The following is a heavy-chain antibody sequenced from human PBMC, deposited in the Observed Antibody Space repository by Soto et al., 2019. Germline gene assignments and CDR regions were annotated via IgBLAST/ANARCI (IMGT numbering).Heavy chain of an antibody. CDR2: ISYDGSNK. V-gene: IGHV3-30-3*01. D-gene: IGHD4-4*01. J-gene: IGHJ4*02. Sequence: QVQLVESGGGVVQPGRSLRLSCAASGFTFSSYAMHWVRQAPGKGLEWVAVISYDGSNKYYADSVKGRFTISRDNSKNTLYLQMNSLRAEDTAVYYCAGPDYSNYGGSLGYWGQGTLVTVSS. CDR3: AGPDYSNYGGSLGY. CDR1: GFTFSSYA.